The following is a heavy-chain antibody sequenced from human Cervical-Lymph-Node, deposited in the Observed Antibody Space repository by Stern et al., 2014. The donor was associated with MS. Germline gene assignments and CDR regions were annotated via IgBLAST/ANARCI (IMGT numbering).Heavy chain of an antibody. CDR1: GFTFGDYA. Sequence: VQLVESGGGLVKPGRSLRLPCTASGFTFGDYAVSWFRQAPGKGLEWVGFIRSKAYGGTVENAASVKGRFTISRDDSKSIAYLQMNSLQIEDTAVYYCSRVVYTMIGYYFDYWGQGTLVTVSS. CDR3: SRVVYTMIGYYFDY. CDR2: IRSKAYGGTV. D-gene: IGHD5/OR15-5a*01. J-gene: IGHJ4*02. V-gene: IGHV3-49*05.